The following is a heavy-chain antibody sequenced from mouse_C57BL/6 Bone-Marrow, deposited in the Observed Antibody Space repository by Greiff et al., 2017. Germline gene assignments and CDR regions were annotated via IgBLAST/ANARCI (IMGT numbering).Heavy chain of an antibody. V-gene: IGHV1-15*01. Sequence: QVQLQQSGAELVRPGASVTLSCKASGYTFTDYEMHWVKQTPVHGLEWIGAIDPETGGTAYNQKFKGKAILTADKSSSTAYMELRSLTSEDSAVYCCSGSSNKGWYFDVWGTGTTVTVSS. CDR1: GYTFTDYE. CDR3: SGSSNKGWYFDV. J-gene: IGHJ1*03. D-gene: IGHD1-1*01. CDR2: IDPETGGT.